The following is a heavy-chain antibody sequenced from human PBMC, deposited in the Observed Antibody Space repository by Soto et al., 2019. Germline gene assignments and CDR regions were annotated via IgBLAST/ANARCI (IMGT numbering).Heavy chain of an antibody. D-gene: IGHD6-19*01. Sequence: EVQLLESRGGLVHPGGSLRLSYAASVFTFSSYAMSSGRHAPGKGLEWASAIRGSGGSTYYADSVKGRFTICGDNTKNALYLQMNSLRAEDTAVYYCAKDIGIEVAHKWDYWGQGTLVTVSS. CDR3: AKDIGIEVAHKWDY. J-gene: IGHJ4*02. CDR1: VFTFSSYA. V-gene: IGHV3-23*01. CDR2: IRGSGGST.